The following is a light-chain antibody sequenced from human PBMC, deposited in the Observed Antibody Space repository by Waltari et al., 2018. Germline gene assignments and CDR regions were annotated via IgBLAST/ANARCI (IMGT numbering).Light chain of an antibody. CDR1: SSDVGNYKR. CDR3: SSYAGSSKGV. V-gene: IGLV2-23*02. J-gene: IGLJ2*01. CDR2: AVS. Sequence: QSALTQPASVSGSPGQSITISCTGTSSDVGNYKRVSWYQQHPGKAPKLLIYAVSKRPSGVSDRFSGSKSGYMASRTISGLQPEDEAEYFCSSYAGSSKGVFGGGTKVTVL.